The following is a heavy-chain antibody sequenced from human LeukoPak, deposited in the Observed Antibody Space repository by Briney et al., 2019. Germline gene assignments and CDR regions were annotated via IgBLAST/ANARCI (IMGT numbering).Heavy chain of an antibody. CDR3: ARDEGGSYYYF. Sequence: GGSLRLSCAASGFSFSSYSMNWVRQAPGRGLEWVANIKQDGSDKYYVDSVKGRFTISRDNAKSSLYLQMNSLRAEDTAVYYCARDEGGSYYYFWGQGTLVAVSS. CDR2: IKQDGSDK. D-gene: IGHD1-26*01. J-gene: IGHJ4*02. CDR1: GFSFSSYS. V-gene: IGHV3-7*01.